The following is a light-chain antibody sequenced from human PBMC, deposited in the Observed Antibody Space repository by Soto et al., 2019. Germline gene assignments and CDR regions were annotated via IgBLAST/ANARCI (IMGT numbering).Light chain of an antibody. CDR3: QQRYSTPPT. Sequence: DIQMTQSPSSLSASVGDRVTITCRASQSISSYLNWYQQKPGKAPKLLIYAASSLQSGVPSRFSGSGSGTDFTLTISSLQPEDFATYYCQQRYSTPPTFGQGTQVAIK. J-gene: IGKJ1*01. V-gene: IGKV1-39*01. CDR2: AAS. CDR1: QSISSY.